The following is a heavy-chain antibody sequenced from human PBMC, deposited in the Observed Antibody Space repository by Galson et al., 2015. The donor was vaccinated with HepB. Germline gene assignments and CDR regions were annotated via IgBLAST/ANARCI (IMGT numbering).Heavy chain of an antibody. V-gene: IGHV4-59*01. CDR2: IYYSGST. CDR1: GGSISSYY. J-gene: IGHJ3*02. D-gene: IGHD6-6*01. CDR3: ARYSSSHDAFDI. Sequence: TLSLTCTVSGGSISSYYWSWIRQPPGKGLEWIGYIYYSGSTNYNPSLKSRVTISVDTSKNQFSLKLSSATAADTAVYYCARYSSSHDAFDIWGQGTMVTVSS.